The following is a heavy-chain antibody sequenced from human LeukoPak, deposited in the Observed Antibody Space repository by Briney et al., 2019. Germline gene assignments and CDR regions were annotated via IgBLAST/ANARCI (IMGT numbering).Heavy chain of an antibody. D-gene: IGHD4-11*01. Sequence: SETLSLTCAVYGGSFSGYYCSWIRQPPGKGLEWIGEINHSGSTNYNPSLKSRVTISVDTSKNQFSLKLSSVTAADTAVYYCARGGRVTPLRPFDYWGQGTLVTVSS. J-gene: IGHJ4*02. V-gene: IGHV4-34*01. CDR1: GGSFSGYY. CDR2: INHSGST. CDR3: ARGGRVTPLRPFDY.